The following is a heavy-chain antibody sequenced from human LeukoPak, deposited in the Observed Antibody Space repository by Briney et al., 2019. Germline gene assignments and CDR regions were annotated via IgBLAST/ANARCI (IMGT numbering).Heavy chain of an antibody. CDR2: LHADGNEK. Sequence: GGSLRLSCTASGFSLSGYWMSWVRQAPGKGLEWVARLHADGNEKNFVGSVQGRFTVSRDNAKNSLYLQMNSLRVEDTAVYYCARGGYSFDYLGQGTLVTVSS. V-gene: IGHV3-7*01. CDR1: GFSLSGYW. CDR3: ARGGYSFDY. J-gene: IGHJ4*02. D-gene: IGHD5-12*01.